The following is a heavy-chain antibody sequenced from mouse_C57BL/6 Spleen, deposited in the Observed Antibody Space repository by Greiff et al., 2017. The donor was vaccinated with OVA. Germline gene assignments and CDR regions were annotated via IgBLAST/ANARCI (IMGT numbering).Heavy chain of an antibody. V-gene: IGHV3-6*01. J-gene: IGHJ2*01. CDR2: ISYDGSN. CDR1: GYSITSGYY. Sequence: ESGPGLVKPSQSLSLTCSVTGYSITSGYYWNWIRQFPGNKLEWMGYISYDGSNNYNPSLKNRSSITRDTSKNQFFLKLNSVTTEDTATYYCARTGTEVGYWGQGTTLTVSS. CDR3: ARTGTEVGY. D-gene: IGHD4-1*01.